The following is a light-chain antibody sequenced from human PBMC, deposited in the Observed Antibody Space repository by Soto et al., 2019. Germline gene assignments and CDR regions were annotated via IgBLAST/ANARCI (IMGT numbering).Light chain of an antibody. CDR2: GAS. CDR1: QSVSSSY. CDR3: QQYGSSPIT. V-gene: IGKV3-20*01. J-gene: IGKJ5*01. Sequence: EIVLTQSPGTLSLSPGERATLSCRSSQSVSSSYLAWYQQKPGQAPRLLIFGASSRATGIPDRFSGSGSGTDFTLTISRLEPEDFAVYYCQQYGSSPITFGQGKQLEIK.